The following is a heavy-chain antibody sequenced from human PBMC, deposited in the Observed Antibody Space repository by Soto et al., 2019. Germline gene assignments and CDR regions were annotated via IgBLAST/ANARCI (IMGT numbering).Heavy chain of an antibody. CDR3: AKDQRERWQTFDY. CDR2: ISYDGSNK. V-gene: IGHV3-30*18. CDR1: GFTFSSYG. J-gene: IGHJ4*02. D-gene: IGHD1-26*01. Sequence: GGSLRLSCAASGFTFSSYGMHWVRQAPGKGLEWVAVISYDGSNKYYADSVKGRFTISRDNSKNTLYLQMNSLRAEDTAVYYCAKDQRERWQTFDYWGQGTLVTVSS.